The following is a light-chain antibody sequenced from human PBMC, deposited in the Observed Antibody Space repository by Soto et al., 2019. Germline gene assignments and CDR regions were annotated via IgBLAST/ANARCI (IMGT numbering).Light chain of an antibody. Sequence: EIVLTQSPGTLSLSPGERATLSCRASQSVSSSYLAWYQQKPGQSPRLLIHGASSRPTGIPDRFSGSGSGTDFTLTTSRLEPEDVAVYYCQQYGSSLPWTFGQGTKVEIK. CDR2: GAS. J-gene: IGKJ1*01. V-gene: IGKV3-20*01. CDR3: QQYGSSLPWT. CDR1: QSVSSSY.